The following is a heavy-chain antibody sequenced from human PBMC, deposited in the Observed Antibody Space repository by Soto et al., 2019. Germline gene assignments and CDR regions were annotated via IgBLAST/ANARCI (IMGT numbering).Heavy chain of an antibody. CDR3: TTKQIALAGSDY. D-gene: IGHD6-19*01. CDR2: IKSKTDSGTR. CDR1: GFTFSNAW. Sequence: EVQLVESGGGLVQPGGSLRLSCAASGFTFSNAWMSWVRQAPGKGLEWVGRIKSKTDSGTRDYAAPVKGRFSISRDDSKNTLYLQMNSLKSEDTAVYYCTTKQIALAGSDYWGQGTLVTVSS. V-gene: IGHV3-15*01. J-gene: IGHJ4*02.